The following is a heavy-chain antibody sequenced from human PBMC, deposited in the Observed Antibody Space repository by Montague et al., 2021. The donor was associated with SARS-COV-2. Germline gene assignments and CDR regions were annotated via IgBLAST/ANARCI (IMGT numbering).Heavy chain of an antibody. D-gene: IGHD6-19*01. V-gene: IGHV2-5*02. CDR2: IDWDDDK. CDR1: GFSLSTSGVC. CDR3: AHRQNVGWWVDWFDP. Sequence: PALVKPTQTLTLTCTFSGFSLSTSGVCVGWIRQPPGKALEWLALIDWDDDKRYSPSLKSRLTISKDTSKNQVVLTMTNMDPVDTATYYCAHRQNVGWWVDWFDPWGQGALVTVSS. J-gene: IGHJ5*02.